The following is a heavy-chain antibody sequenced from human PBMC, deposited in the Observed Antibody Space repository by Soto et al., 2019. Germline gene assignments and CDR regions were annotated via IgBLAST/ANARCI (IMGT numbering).Heavy chain of an antibody. CDR3: ARDRYCSSTSCSVSSWFDP. J-gene: IGHJ5*02. Sequence: SQTLSLPCAISGDSVSSNSSACSLIRQSPSRGLEWLGRTYYRSKWHNEYAVSVRSRITINPDTSKNQFSLQVHSVTPEDTAVYYCARDRYCSSTSCSVSSWFDPWGQGTLVTVSS. CDR2: TYYRSKWHN. V-gene: IGHV6-1*01. D-gene: IGHD2-2*01. CDR1: GDSVSSNSSA.